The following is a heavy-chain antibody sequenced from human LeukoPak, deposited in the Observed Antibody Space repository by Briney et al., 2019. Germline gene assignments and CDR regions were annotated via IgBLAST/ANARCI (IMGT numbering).Heavy chain of an antibody. V-gene: IGHV4-30-2*01. CDR2: IYHSGST. J-gene: IGHJ3*02. CDR3: ARDRGDAFDI. CDR1: GGSISSGGYY. Sequence: PSQTLSLTCTVSGGSISSGGYYWSWIRQPPGKGLEWIGYIYHSGSTYYNPSLKSRVTISVDRSKNQFSLKLSSVTAADTAVYYCARDRGDAFDIWGQGTMVTVSS.